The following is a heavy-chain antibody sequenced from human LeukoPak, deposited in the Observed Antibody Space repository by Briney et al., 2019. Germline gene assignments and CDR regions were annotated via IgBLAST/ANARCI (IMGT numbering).Heavy chain of an antibody. CDR1: GGSISSGGYY. CDR3: ARAYTYYYDSSGYYYSRGYDY. J-gene: IGHJ4*02. CDR2: IYYSGST. V-gene: IGHV4-31*03. Sequence: PSETLSLTCTVSGGSISSGGYYWSWIRQHPGKGLEWIGYIYYSGSTYYNPSLKSRVTISVDTSKNQFSLKLSSVTAADTAVYYCARAYTYYYDSSGYYYSRGYDYWGQGTLVTVPS. D-gene: IGHD3-22*01.